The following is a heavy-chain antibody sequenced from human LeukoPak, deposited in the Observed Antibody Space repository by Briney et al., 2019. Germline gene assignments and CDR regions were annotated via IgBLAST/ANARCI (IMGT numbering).Heavy chain of an antibody. D-gene: IGHD6-19*01. V-gene: IGHV3-21*01. Sequence: GGSLRLSCAASGFTFSSYSMNWVRQAPGKGLEWVSSISSSSSYIYYADSVKGRFTISRDNSKNTLYLQMNSLRAEDTAVYYCARTLLQWLGYFDYWGQGTLVTVSS. CDR1: GFTFSSYS. J-gene: IGHJ4*02. CDR3: ARTLLQWLGYFDY. CDR2: ISSSSSYI.